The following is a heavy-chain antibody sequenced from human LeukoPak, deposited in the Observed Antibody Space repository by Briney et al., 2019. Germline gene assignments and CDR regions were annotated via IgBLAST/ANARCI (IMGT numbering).Heavy chain of an antibody. D-gene: IGHD6-19*01. CDR1: GGSIISSSYY. J-gene: IGHJ4*02. CDR2: MYYRGTT. V-gene: IGHV4-39*02. Sequence: SETLSLTCSVSGGSIISSSYYWGWIRQSPGKGLEWIGSMYYRGTTYENSSLKSRLTLSIDTSNKQFSLKLTSVTAADTAVYYCAREYSRSVVAGSRPDLWGQGLLVTVSS. CDR3: AREYSRSVVAGSRPDL.